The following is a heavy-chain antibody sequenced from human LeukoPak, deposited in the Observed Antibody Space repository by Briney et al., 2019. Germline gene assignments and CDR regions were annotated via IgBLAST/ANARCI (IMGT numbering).Heavy chain of an antibody. CDR3: ARVYYDFWSGSEHDAFDI. J-gene: IGHJ3*02. D-gene: IGHD3-3*01. CDR2: IYTSGST. Sequence: SETLSLTCTLSGGSISSGSYYWSWIRQPAGKGLEWIGRIYTSGSTNYNPSLNSRVTITVDTSKNQFSLKLSSVTAADTAVYYCARVYYDFWSGSEHDAFDIWGQGTMVTVSS. V-gene: IGHV4-61*02. CDR1: GGSISSGSYY.